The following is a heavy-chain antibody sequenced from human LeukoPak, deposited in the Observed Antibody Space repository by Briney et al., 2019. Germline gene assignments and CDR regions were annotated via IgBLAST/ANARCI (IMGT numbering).Heavy chain of an antibody. D-gene: IGHD2-2*01. Sequence: GGSLRLSCAASGFTFSSYWMHWVCQAPGKGLVWVSRINSDGSSTSYADSVKGRFTISRDNAKNSLYLQMNSLRAEDTAVYYCARDSWGCSSTSCYLYYFDYWGQGTLVTVSS. V-gene: IGHV3-74*01. CDR1: GFTFSSYW. J-gene: IGHJ4*02. CDR2: INSDGSST. CDR3: ARDSWGCSSTSCYLYYFDY.